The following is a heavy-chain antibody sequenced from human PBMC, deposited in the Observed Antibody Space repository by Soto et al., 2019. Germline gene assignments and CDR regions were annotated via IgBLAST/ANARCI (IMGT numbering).Heavy chain of an antibody. Sequence: QVQLQESGPGLVKPSQTLSLTCTVSGGSISSGGYYWSWIRQHPGKGLEWIGYIYYSGSTYYNPSLKSRLTISVDTAKNQFSLNLSSVTAADTAVYYCARDNRVKADMAMDYWFDPWGQGTLVTVSA. V-gene: IGHV4-31*03. D-gene: IGHD5-18*01. CDR2: IYYSGST. CDR3: ARDNRVKADMAMDYWFDP. J-gene: IGHJ5*02. CDR1: GGSISSGGYY.